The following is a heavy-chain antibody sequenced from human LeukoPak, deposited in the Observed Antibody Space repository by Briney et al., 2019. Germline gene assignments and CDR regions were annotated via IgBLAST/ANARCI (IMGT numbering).Heavy chain of an antibody. V-gene: IGHV4-59*12. CDR2: IYYSGST. J-gene: IGHJ3*02. Sequence: SETLSLTCTVSGGSISSYYWSWIRQPPGKGLEWIGYIYYSGSTYYNPSLKSRVTISVDTSKNQFSLKLSSVTAADTAVYYCAREGPRTVTNDAFDIWGQGTMVTVSS. CDR3: AREGPRTVTNDAFDI. D-gene: IGHD4-17*01. CDR1: GGSISSYY.